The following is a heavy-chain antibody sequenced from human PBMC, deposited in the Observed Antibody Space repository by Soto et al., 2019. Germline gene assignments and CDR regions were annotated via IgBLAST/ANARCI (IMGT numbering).Heavy chain of an antibody. CDR2: IYYSGST. Sequence: SETVSLTCTVSGGSISSGGYYWSWIRQHPGKGLEWIGYIYYSGSTYYNPSLKSRVTISVDTSKNQFSLKLSSVTAADTAVYYCASQYSSSSGVDYWGQGTLVTVSS. J-gene: IGHJ4*02. CDR3: ASQYSSSSGVDY. CDR1: GGSISSGGYY. D-gene: IGHD6-6*01. V-gene: IGHV4-31*03.